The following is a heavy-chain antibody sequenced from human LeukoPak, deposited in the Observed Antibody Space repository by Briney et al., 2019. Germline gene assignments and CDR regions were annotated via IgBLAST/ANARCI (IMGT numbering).Heavy chain of an antibody. Sequence: ASGKVSCKASGYTFTSYDINWVRQATGQGLEWMGWMNPNSGNTGYAQKFQGRVTITRNTSISTAYMELSSLRSEDTAVYYCARAQIVVVPAANWFDPWGQGTLVTVSS. V-gene: IGHV1-8*03. D-gene: IGHD2-2*01. CDR2: MNPNSGNT. CDR1: GYTFTSYD. J-gene: IGHJ5*02. CDR3: ARAQIVVVPAANWFDP.